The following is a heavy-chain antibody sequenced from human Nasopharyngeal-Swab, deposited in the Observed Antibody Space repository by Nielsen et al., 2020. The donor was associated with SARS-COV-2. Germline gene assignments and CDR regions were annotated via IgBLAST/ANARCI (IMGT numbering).Heavy chain of an antibody. V-gene: IGHV3-21*06. CDR2: ITTRGSYT. D-gene: IGHD2-21*02. CDR1: GFTFSVYG. J-gene: IGHJ4*02. CDR3: ARDLVTGQRFDY. Sequence: GGSLRLSCGGSGFTFSVYGMNWVRQAPEKGLVWVASITTRGSYTYYADSVQGRFTISRDNAKNAVYLQMNSLRPEDTAVYYCARDLVTGQRFDYWGQGTLVTVSS.